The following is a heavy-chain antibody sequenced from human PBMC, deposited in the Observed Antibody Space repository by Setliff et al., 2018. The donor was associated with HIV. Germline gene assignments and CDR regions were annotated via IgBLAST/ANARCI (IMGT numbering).Heavy chain of an antibody. CDR3: ARGSKGGFFDY. CDR1: GGSFSGYY. Sequence: SETLSLTCAVYGGSFSGYYWSWIRQPPGKGLEWIGEINHSGSTNDNPSLKSRVTISVDMSKNQFSLKLSSVTAADTAVYYCARGSKGGFFDYWGQGTLVTVSS. V-gene: IGHV4-34*01. CDR2: INHSGST. J-gene: IGHJ4*02. D-gene: IGHD3-16*01.